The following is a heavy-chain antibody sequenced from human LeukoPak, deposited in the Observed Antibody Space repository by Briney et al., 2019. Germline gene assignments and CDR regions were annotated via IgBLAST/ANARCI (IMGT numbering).Heavy chain of an antibody. V-gene: IGHV3-7*01. CDR3: ARETDTYGMDV. J-gene: IGHJ6*02. CDR2: IKQDGSEK. Sequence: GGPRRPSCPASEFTFISYWRSWFGKPPGRGLEWVANIKQDGSEKYYVDSVKGRFTISRDNAKNSLYLQMNSLRAEDTAVYYCARETDTYGMDVWGQGTTVTVSS. CDR1: EFTFISYW. D-gene: IGHD5-18*01.